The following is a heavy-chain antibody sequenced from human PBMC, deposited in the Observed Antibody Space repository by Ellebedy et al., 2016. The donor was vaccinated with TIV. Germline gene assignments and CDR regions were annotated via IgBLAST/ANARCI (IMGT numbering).Heavy chain of an antibody. J-gene: IGHJ5*01. CDR2: ISGDGGST. Sequence: GESLKISCAASGLTFSDCAIIWFRQAPGKGLQWVSSISGDGGSTFYADSVEGRFTISRDNSRDTAYLQMNSLRVEDTAIYYCAKRVSRSPSPPDSWGQGTLVTVSS. CDR1: GLTFSDCA. CDR3: AKRVSRSPSPPDS. V-gene: IGHV3-23*01. D-gene: IGHD3-10*01.